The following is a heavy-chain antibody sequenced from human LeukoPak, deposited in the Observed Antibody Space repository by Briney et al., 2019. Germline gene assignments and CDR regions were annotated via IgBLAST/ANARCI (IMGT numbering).Heavy chain of an antibody. V-gene: IGHV4-59*01. D-gene: IGHD5-18*01. J-gene: IGHJ4*02. Sequence: SETLSLTCTVSGGSISSYYWSWIRQSPGKGLEWIGYIYYTGSTNYNLSLKSRVTISVDTSKNQFSLKLSSVTAADTAVYYCARATVDTAMVFGYWGQGTLVTVSS. CDR2: IYYTGST. CDR3: ARATVDTAMVFGY. CDR1: GGSISSYY.